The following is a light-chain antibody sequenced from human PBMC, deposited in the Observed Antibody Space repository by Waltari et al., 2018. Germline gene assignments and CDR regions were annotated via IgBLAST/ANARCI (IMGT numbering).Light chain of an antibody. J-gene: IGKJ3*01. CDR3: LQVISYPFT. V-gene: IGKV1-9*01. Sequence: IKLIQSPFSLSASVGDRVTITCRASQGISSYLAWYQQKAGRAPKRLIYGGSTLPNGVPSRFSGSGFGTDFTLTISSLQPEDFATYYCLQVISYPFTFGPGTTVDIK. CDR1: QGISSY. CDR2: GGS.